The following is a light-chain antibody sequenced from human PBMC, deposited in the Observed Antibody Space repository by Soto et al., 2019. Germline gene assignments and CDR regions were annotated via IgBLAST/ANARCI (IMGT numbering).Light chain of an antibody. V-gene: IGLV1-44*01. Sequence: QSVLTQPPSASGTPGQRVTISCSGSSSNIGTNTVNWYQLLPRTAPKLLIYSNDQRPSGVPDRFSGSKSGTSASLAISGLQSEDEADYYCAAWDDSLSGVVFGGGTKLTVL. CDR2: SND. CDR1: SSNIGTNT. J-gene: IGLJ2*01. CDR3: AAWDDSLSGVV.